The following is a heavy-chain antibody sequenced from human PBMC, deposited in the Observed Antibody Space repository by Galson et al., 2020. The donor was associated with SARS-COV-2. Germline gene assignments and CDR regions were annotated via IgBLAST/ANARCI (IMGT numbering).Heavy chain of an antibody. Sequence: GGSLRLSCAASGFTFSRYWMSWVRQAPGKGLEWVANINQDGSDQNYVDSVKGRFTISRDNAKNSLYLQMNSLRVEDTAVYSCARDLGLVTTCYFDYWGQGNLVTVSS. D-gene: IGHD4-17*01. CDR2: INQDGSDQ. CDR3: ARDLGLVTTCYFDY. J-gene: IGHJ4*02. V-gene: IGHV3-7*04. CDR1: GFTFSRYW.